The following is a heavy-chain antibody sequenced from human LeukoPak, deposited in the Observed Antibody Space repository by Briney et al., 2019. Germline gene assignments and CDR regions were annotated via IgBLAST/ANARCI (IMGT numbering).Heavy chain of an antibody. Sequence: PGGPLRLSCVASGSTFSNFWMTWFRQATGKGLEWVANIKEDGDEIYYEHSVKGRYTISRDNAKKSVYLQMNSLRVEDTAVYYCGRGGGPYVEGVYWGQGTLVTVSS. CDR3: GRGGGPYVEGVY. CDR1: GSTFSNFW. V-gene: IGHV3-7*01. J-gene: IGHJ4*02. D-gene: IGHD1-1*01. CDR2: IKEDGDEI.